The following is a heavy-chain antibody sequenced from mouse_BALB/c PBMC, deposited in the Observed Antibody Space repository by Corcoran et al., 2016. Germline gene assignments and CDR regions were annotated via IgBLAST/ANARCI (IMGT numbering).Heavy chain of an antibody. J-gene: IGHJ4*01. CDR2: IWWDDDK. CDR3: ARIPYYYGSSSYAMDY. V-gene: IGHV8-8*01. D-gene: IGHD1-1*01. CDR1: GFSLSTSGMG. Sequence: QVTLKESGPGILQPSQTLSLTCSFSGFSLSTSGMGVGWIRQPSGKGLEWLAHIWWDDDKRYNPALKSRLTIPKDTSSNQVFLKIASVDTADTATYYCARIPYYYGSSSYAMDYWGQGTSVTVSS.